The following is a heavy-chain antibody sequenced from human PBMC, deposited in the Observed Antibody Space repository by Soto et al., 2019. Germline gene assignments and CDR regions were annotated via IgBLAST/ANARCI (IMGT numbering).Heavy chain of an antibody. V-gene: IGHV4-59*01. Sequence: QVQLQESGPGLVRPSETLSLTCTVSGSSISPYYWSCPRQPPGKGLEWIGYIYYTGSTKYNPSLKSRVTMSLGTSRNQLSLKLSSVTAADTAVYYCTRVGGYYGDYPNFDYWGPGTLVAVSS. CDR2: IYYTGST. CDR3: TRVGGYYGDYPNFDY. D-gene: IGHD4-17*01. CDR1: GSSISPYY. J-gene: IGHJ4*02.